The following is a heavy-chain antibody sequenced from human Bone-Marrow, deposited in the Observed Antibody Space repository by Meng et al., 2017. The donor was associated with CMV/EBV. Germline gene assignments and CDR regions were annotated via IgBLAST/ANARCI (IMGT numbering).Heavy chain of an antibody. CDR2: IYSGGSST. CDR1: GFTFSSYA. D-gene: IGHD3-10*01. J-gene: IGHJ4*02. V-gene: IGHV3-23*03. Sequence: ESLKISCAASGFTFSSYAMSWVRQAPGKGLEWVSVIYSGGSSTYYADSVKGRFTISRDNSKNTLYLQMNSLRAEDTAVYYCAKEGSPMAPVGWGQGTLVTVSS. CDR3: AKEGSPMAPVG.